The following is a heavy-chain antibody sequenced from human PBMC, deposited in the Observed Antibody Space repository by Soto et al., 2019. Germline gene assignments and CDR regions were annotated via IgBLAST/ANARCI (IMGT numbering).Heavy chain of an antibody. CDR1: GYSFTSYL. CDR2: IYPGDSDT. V-gene: IGHV5-51*07. CDR3: ARRYYYDSRPGGGAFDI. J-gene: IGHJ3*02. Sequence: GESLKISCKGSGYSFTSYLIRWVHQMPVKGLEWMGIIYPGDSDTRYSPSFQGQVTISADKSISTAYLQWSSLEASDTAMYYCARRYYYDSRPGGGAFDILGQGTMLTVSS. D-gene: IGHD3-22*01.